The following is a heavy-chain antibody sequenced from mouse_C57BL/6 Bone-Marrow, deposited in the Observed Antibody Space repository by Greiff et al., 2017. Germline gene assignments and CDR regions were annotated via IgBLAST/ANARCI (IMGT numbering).Heavy chain of an antibody. V-gene: IGHV1-80*01. J-gene: IGHJ4*01. CDR2: IYPGDGDT. CDR3: ARDHYYGSSYAMDY. D-gene: IGHD1-1*01. CDR1: GYAFSSYW. Sequence: VQGVESGAELVKPGASVKISCKASGYAFSSYWMNWVKQRPGKGLEWIGQIYPGDGDTNYNGKFKGKATLTADKSSSTAYMQLSSLTSEDSAVYFCARDHYYGSSYAMDYWGQGTSVTVSS.